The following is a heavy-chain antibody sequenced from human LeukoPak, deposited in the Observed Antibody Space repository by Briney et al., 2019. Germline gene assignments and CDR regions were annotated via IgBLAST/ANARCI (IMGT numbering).Heavy chain of an antibody. CDR3: ARVRYSDSSVLTRKRSYYFDY. CDR2: LYTSGST. D-gene: IGHD3-22*01. CDR1: GGSITDYH. J-gene: IGHJ4*02. Sequence: SETLSLTCTVSGGSITDYHWIWIRQPAGKGLEWIGRLYTSGSTNYNPSLKSRVSMSVDTSKNQFSLKLSSVTAADTAVYYCARVRYSDSSVLTRKRSYYFDYWGQGTLVTVSS. V-gene: IGHV4-4*07.